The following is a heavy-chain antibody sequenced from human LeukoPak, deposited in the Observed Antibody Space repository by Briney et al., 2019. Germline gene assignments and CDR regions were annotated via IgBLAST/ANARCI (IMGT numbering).Heavy chain of an antibody. V-gene: IGHV3-15*07. D-gene: IGHD3-22*01. CDR1: GFTFSSAW. J-gene: IGHJ5*02. CDR3: ATDFYDST. CDR2: IRSNSDGGTI. Sequence: GGSLRLSCATSGFTFSSAWMNWVRQAPGKGLEWVGRIRSNSDGGTIDYAAPVKGRFTLSRDDSKTTLSLQMNSLQTEDTAVYYCATDFYDSTWGQGTLVTVSS.